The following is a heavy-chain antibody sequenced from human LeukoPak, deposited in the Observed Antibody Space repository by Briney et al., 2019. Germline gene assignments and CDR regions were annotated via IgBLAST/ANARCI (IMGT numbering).Heavy chain of an antibody. CDR2: IYPGDSDT. Sequence: GGSLKISCKGSGYSFTSYWIGWVRQMPGKGLEWMGIIYPGDSDTRYSPSFQGQVTISADKSISTAYLQWSSLKASDTAMYYCARLPVYYGSGSYDYWSQGTLVTVSS. V-gene: IGHV5-51*01. D-gene: IGHD3-10*01. CDR3: ARLPVYYGSGSYDY. J-gene: IGHJ4*02. CDR1: GYSFTSYW.